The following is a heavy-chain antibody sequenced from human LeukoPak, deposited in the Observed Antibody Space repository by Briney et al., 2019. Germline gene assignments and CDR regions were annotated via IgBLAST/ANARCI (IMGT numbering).Heavy chain of an antibody. CDR2: IWDDGSKT. V-gene: IGHV3-33*01. CDR1: GFTLSCLL. CDR3: ARDLAARHFDY. J-gene: IGHJ4*02. Sequence: PGRSLTLFREASGFTLSCLLMHGVRPAPGKGLEWVAVIWDDGSKTYYGNSVKGRFTISRDNSKNRLYLQMNRLRGEDTAIYYCARDLAARHFDYWGQGTLVTVSS. D-gene: IGHD6-6*01.